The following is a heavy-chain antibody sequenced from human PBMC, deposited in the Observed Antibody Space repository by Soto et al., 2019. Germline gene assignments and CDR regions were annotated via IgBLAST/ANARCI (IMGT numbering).Heavy chain of an antibody. CDR3: ARDIGRAVAGTVYYYYGMDV. CDR1: GFTFSSYA. CDR2: ISYDGSNK. J-gene: IGHJ6*02. D-gene: IGHD6-19*01. V-gene: IGHV3-30-3*01. Sequence: QVQLVESGGGVVQPGRSLRLSCAASGFTFSSYAMHWVRQAPGKGLEWVAVISYDGSNKYYADSVKGRFTISRDNSKNTLYLQMNSLRAEDTAVYYCARDIGRAVAGTVYYYYGMDVWGQGTTVTVSS.